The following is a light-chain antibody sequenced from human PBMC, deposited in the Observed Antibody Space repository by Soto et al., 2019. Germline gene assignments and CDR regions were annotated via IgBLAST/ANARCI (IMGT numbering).Light chain of an antibody. J-gene: IGKJ5*01. V-gene: IGKV3-20*01. Sequence: EIVLTQSPGTLSLSPGERATLSCRASQSLTNSFIAWYQQKPGQAPRLMIYDTSSRATGIPDRFSGSGSGTDFTLTISSLEPEDFAVFFWQQYGTSEIIFGQGTRLEIK. CDR3: QQYGTSEII. CDR2: DTS. CDR1: QSLTNSF.